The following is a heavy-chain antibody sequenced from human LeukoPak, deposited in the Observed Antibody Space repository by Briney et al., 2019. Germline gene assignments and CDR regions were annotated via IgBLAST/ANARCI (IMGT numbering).Heavy chain of an antibody. CDR2: ISSGGST. J-gene: IGHJ4*02. V-gene: IGHV3-66*01. Sequence: GGSLRLSCAASGFTVSSDYMGWVRQAPEKGLEWVSLISSGGSTYYADSLKGRFTISRDNSKNTLYLQMSSLRAEDTAVYYCGRVGDGYNDNYWGQGTLVTVSS. D-gene: IGHD5-24*01. CDR3: GRVGDGYNDNY. CDR1: GFTVSSDY.